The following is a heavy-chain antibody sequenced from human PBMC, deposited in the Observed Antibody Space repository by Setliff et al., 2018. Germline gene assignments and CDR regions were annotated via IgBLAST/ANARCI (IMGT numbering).Heavy chain of an antibody. V-gene: IGHV1-18*01. CDR1: GYAFITFG. D-gene: IGHD5-12*01. CDR3: VRGPGPSVVVAIPFDH. Sequence: ASVKVSCKTSGYAFITFGMSWVRQAPGQGLEWMGWMSPVYGIANYARKFQGRVTLTADTSTTTAYLELASLRDDDTAVYYCVRGPGPSVVVAIPFDHWGHGILVTGSS. CDR2: MSPVYGIA. J-gene: IGHJ4*01.